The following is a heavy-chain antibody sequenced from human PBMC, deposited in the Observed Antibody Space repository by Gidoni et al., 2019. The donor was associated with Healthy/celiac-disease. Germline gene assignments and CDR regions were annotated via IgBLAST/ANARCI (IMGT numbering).Heavy chain of an antibody. CDR3: TSGYCSSTSCYERIWYFDY. CDR2: IKSKTDGGTT. D-gene: IGHD2-2*01. V-gene: IGHV3-15*01. Sequence: EVQLVESGGGLVKPGGSLRLSCAASGFIFSNAWMRWVRQAPGKGLEWVGRIKSKTDGGTTDYAAPVKGRFTISRDDSKNTLYLQMNSLKTEDTAVYYCTSGYCSSTSCYERIWYFDYWGQGTLVTVSS. CDR1: GFIFSNAW. J-gene: IGHJ4*02.